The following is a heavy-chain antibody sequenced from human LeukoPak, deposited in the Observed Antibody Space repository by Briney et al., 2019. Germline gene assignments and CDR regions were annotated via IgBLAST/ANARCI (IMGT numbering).Heavy chain of an antibody. CDR2: IIPIFGTA. CDR1: GGTFSSYA. V-gene: IGHV1-69*06. Sequence: SVKVSCKASGGTFSSYAISWVRQAPGQGLEWMGGIIPIFGTANYAQKFQGRVTITADKSTSTAHMELSSLRSEDTAVYYCARHQRGGSRASFQHWGQGTLVTVSS. J-gene: IGHJ1*01. CDR3: ARHQRGGSRASFQH. D-gene: IGHD2-15*01.